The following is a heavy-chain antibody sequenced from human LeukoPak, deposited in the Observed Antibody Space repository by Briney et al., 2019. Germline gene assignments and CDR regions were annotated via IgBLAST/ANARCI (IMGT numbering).Heavy chain of an antibody. D-gene: IGHD5-12*01. V-gene: IGHV4-61*08. Sequence: PSETLSLTCTVSGGSISSGGYYWSWIRQPPGKGLEWIGYIYYSGSTNYNPSLKSRVTISVDTSKNQFSLKLSSVTAADTAVYYCARTLVGWAMKGGEIVAGFDYWGQGTLVTVSS. J-gene: IGHJ4*02. CDR3: ARTLVGWAMKGGEIVAGFDY. CDR1: GGSISSGGYY. CDR2: IYYSGST.